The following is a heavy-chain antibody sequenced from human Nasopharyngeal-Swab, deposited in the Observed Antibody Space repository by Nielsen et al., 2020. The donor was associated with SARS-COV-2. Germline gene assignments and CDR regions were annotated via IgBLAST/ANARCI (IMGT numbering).Heavy chain of an antibody. CDR3: ARDSYSSSWYENRRFDP. D-gene: IGHD6-13*01. V-gene: IGHV3-21*01. CDR2: ISSSSSYI. CDR1: GFTFSSYS. J-gene: IGHJ5*02. Sequence: GESLKISCAASGFTFSSYSMNWVRQAPGKGLEWVSSISSSSSYIYYADSVEGRFTISRDNAKNSLYLQMNSLRAEDTAVYYCARDSYSSSWYENRRFDPWGQGTLVTVSS.